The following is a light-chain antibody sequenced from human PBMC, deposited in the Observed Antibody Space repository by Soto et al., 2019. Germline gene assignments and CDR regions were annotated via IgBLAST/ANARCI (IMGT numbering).Light chain of an antibody. Sequence: DIQMTQSPSSLSASVGDRVTITCQASQDISNYLNWYQQKLGKAPKLLIYDASNLETGVPSRFSGSGSGTDFTFTISSLQPEDIATYYCQQYDNHSITFGQGTRLEIK. CDR1: QDISNY. CDR3: QQYDNHSIT. CDR2: DAS. J-gene: IGKJ5*01. V-gene: IGKV1-33*01.